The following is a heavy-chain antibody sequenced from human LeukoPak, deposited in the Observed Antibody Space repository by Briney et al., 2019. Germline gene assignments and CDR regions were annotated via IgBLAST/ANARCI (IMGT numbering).Heavy chain of an antibody. CDR2: IIPIFGTA. CDR1: GGTFSSYA. J-gene: IGHJ4*02. CDR3: AREDIVVVVAASHFDY. Sequence: SVKVSCKASGGTFSSYAISWVRQAPGQGLEWMGRIIPIFGTANYEQKFQGRVTITTDESTSTAYMELSSLRSEDTAVYYCAREDIVVVVAASHFDYWGQGTLVTVSS. V-gene: IGHV1-69*05. D-gene: IGHD2-15*01.